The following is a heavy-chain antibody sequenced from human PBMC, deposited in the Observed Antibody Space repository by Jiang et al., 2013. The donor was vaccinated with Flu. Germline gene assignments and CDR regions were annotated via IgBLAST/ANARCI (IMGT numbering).Heavy chain of an antibody. CDR2: FYDSGST. CDR3: ATYKGGYGGQGF. Sequence: GLVKPSETLSLTCSVSGDSVSSADYHWTWIRQPPGKPLEWIGDFYDSGSTNYNPSYNPSLKSRVTISGDTSKNQFSLKLSAVTAADTAVYYCATYKGGYGGQGFWGQGTLVTVSS. V-gene: IGHV4-61*08. CDR1: GDSVSSADYH. D-gene: IGHD5-12*01. J-gene: IGHJ4*02.